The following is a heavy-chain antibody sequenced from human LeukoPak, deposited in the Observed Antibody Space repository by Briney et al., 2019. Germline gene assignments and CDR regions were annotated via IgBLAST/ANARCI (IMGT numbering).Heavy chain of an antibody. Sequence: PGGSLRLSCAASGFTFSTYGMHWVRQAPGKGLEWVAFIRNDGTIKYYADSVKGRFTISRDNAKNSLYLQMNSLRAEDTAVYYCARGRRYYDFWSGYSFDYWGQGTLVTVSS. V-gene: IGHV3-30*02. J-gene: IGHJ4*02. D-gene: IGHD3-3*01. CDR1: GFTFSTYG. CDR3: ARGRRYYDFWSGYSFDY. CDR2: IRNDGTIK.